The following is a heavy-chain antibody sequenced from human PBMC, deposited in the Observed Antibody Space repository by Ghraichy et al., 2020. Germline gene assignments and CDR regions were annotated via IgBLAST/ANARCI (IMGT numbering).Heavy chain of an antibody. V-gene: IGHV3-48*02. CDR3: ARGSRVVRFYYYDGMDV. Sequence: GWSLRLSCVGSGFTFSSYSMNWVRQSPGKGLEWVSYITSSGRTIFYADSVKGRFTISRDNAQNSLYLQMNSLRDEDTAVYYCARGSRVVRFYYYDGMDVWGQGTTVTVS. D-gene: IGHD4-23*01. J-gene: IGHJ6*02. CDR2: ITSSGRTI. CDR1: GFTFSSYS.